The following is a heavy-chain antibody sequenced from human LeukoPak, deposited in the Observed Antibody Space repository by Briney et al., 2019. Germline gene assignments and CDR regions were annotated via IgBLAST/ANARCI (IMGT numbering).Heavy chain of an antibody. V-gene: IGHV1-69*06. CDR3: ARWAPEQQLVLGAFDI. J-gene: IGHJ3*02. CDR2: IIPIFGTA. D-gene: IGHD6-13*01. CDR1: GGTFSSYA. Sequence: SVKVSCKASGGTFSSYAISWVRQAPGQGLEWMGGIIPIFGTANYAQKFQGRVTITADKSTSIAYMELSSLRSEDTAVYYCARWAPEQQLVLGAFDIWGQGTMVTVSS.